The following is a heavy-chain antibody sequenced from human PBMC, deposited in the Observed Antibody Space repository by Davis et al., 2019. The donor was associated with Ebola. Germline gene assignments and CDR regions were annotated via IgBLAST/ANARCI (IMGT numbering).Heavy chain of an antibody. V-gene: IGHV4-34*01. Sequence: SESLSLTCAIYGGSFRGYFWSWMRQSPGKGMEWLGQISQSGVTTYNPSLKSRVTISMNTSNNQFYLRLDSVTAADTAVFYCARTAMTSVSDSGLGYNYFAPWGQGTRVTVST. CDR1: GGSFRGYF. CDR3: ARTAMTSVSDSGLGYNYFAP. D-gene: IGHD4-17*01. CDR2: ISQSGVT. J-gene: IGHJ5*02.